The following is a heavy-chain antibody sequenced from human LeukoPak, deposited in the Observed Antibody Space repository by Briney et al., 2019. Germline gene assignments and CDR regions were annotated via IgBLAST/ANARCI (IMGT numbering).Heavy chain of an antibody. CDR3: ARASFYYYYYMDV. Sequence: SETLSLTCAVYGGSFSGYYWSWIRQPPGKGLEWIGEINHSGSTNYNPSLKSRVTISVDTSKNQFSLKLSSVTAADTAVYYCARASFYYYYYMDVWGKGTTVTVSS. V-gene: IGHV4-34*01. CDR1: GGSFSGYY. J-gene: IGHJ6*03. CDR2: INHSGST.